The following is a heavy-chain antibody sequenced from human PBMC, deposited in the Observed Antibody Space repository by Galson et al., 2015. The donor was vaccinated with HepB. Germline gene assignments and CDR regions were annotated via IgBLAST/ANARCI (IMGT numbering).Heavy chain of an antibody. Sequence: SVKVSCKASGYTFTSYGISWVRQAPGQGLEWMGWISAYNGNTNYAQKLQGRVTMTTDTSTGTAYMELRSLRSDDTAVYYCAREYSSGCPGGYRGQGTLVTVSS. CDR2: ISAYNGNT. J-gene: IGHJ4*02. V-gene: IGHV1-18*01. CDR3: AREYSSGCPGGY. CDR1: GYTFTSYG. D-gene: IGHD6-19*01.